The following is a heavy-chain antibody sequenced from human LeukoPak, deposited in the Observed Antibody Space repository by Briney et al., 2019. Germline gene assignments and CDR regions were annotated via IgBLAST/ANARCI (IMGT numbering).Heavy chain of an antibody. CDR2: IKSKTDGGTT. V-gene: IGHV3-15*01. CDR1: GFTFSNAW. J-gene: IGHJ4*02. Sequence: GGSLRLSCAASGFTFSNAWMSWVRQAPGKGLEWVGRIKSKTDGGTTDYAAPVKGRFTISRDDSKNTLYLQMNSLKTEDTAVYYCTTEAVEVATIASFDYWGQGTLVTVSS. D-gene: IGHD5-12*01. CDR3: TTEAVEVATIASFDY.